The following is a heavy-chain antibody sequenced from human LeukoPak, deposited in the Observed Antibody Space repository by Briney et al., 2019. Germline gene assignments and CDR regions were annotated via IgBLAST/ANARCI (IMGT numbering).Heavy chain of an antibody. J-gene: IGHJ4*02. V-gene: IGHV3-30*02. CDR1: GFTFSSYG. CDR3: AKDRRWLQYFFDY. Sequence: GGSLRLSCAASGFTFSSYGMHWVRQAPGKGLEWVAFIRYDGSNKYYADSVKGRFTISRDNSKNTLYLQMNSLRAEDTAVYYCAKDRRWLQYFFDYWGQGTLVTVSS. D-gene: IGHD5-24*01. CDR2: IRYDGSNK.